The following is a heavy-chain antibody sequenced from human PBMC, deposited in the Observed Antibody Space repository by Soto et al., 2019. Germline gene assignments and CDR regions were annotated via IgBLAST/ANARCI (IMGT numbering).Heavy chain of an antibody. CDR2: IYYSGST. J-gene: IGHJ6*02. Sequence: KPSETLSLTCTVSGGSISSGDYYWSWIRQPPGKGLEWIGYIYYSGSTYYNPSLKSRVTISVDTSKNQFSLKLSSVTAADTAVYYCARGHFWSGYYYSNYGMDVWGQGTTVTVSS. V-gene: IGHV4-30-4*01. CDR1: GGSISSGDYY. CDR3: ARGHFWSGYYYSNYGMDV. D-gene: IGHD3-3*02.